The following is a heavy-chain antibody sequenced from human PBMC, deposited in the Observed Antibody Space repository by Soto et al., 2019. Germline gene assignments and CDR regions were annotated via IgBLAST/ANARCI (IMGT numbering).Heavy chain of an antibody. J-gene: IGHJ4*02. Sequence: EVQLVESGGGLVKPGGSLRLSCAASGFTFSNAWMSWVRQAPGKGLEWVGRIKSKTDGGTTDYAAPVKGRFSISRDDSNNTLYLQMNNLKTEDTALYYCTTDLGLIAVAGPLRRFDYWGQGTLVTVSS. CDR1: GFTFSNAW. D-gene: IGHD6-19*01. V-gene: IGHV3-15*01. CDR3: TTDLGLIAVAGPLRRFDY. CDR2: IKSKTDGGTT.